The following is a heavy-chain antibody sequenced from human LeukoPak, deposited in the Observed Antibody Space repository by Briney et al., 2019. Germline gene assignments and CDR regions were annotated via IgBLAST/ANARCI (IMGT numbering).Heavy chain of an antibody. Sequence: GGSLRLSCAASGFTFSDYYMSWIRQAPGKGLEWIAYVSSSSTYTNYAGSVKGRFTVSRDNAKNSVFLQMNSLRAEDTAIYYCATSRTWYHFDYLGQGTLVIVSS. CDR3: ATSRTWYHFDY. D-gene: IGHD2-15*01. J-gene: IGHJ4*02. CDR1: GFTFSDYY. V-gene: IGHV3-11*03. CDR2: VSSSSTYT.